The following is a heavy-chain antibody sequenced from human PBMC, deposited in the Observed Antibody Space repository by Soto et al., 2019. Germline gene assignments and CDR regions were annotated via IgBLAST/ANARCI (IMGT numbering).Heavy chain of an antibody. CDR2: IIPIFGTA. CDR1: GGTFSSYA. CDR3: ARKVAVTNYYYYYGMDV. Sequence: QVQLVQSGAEVKKPGSSVKVSCKASGGTFSSYAISWVRQAPGQGLEWMGGIIPIFGTANYAQKFQGRVTITADESTSSSYMELSSLRSEDTAVYYCARKVAVTNYYYYYGMDVWVQGTTVTVSS. D-gene: IGHD5-12*01. V-gene: IGHV1-69*12. J-gene: IGHJ6*02.